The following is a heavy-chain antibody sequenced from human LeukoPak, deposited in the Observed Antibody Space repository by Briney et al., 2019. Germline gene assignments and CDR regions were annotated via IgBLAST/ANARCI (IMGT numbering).Heavy chain of an antibody. CDR2: IYTSGST. D-gene: IGHD1-26*01. CDR3: ARLSVIVGAALEYYYYYMDV. Sequence: SETLSLTCTVSGGSISSYCWSWIRQPAGKGLEWIGRIYTSGSTNYNPSLKSRVTMSVDTSKNQFSLKLSSVTAADTAVYYCARLSVIVGAALEYYYYYMDVWGQGTTVTVSS. V-gene: IGHV4-4*07. J-gene: IGHJ6*03. CDR1: GGSISSYC.